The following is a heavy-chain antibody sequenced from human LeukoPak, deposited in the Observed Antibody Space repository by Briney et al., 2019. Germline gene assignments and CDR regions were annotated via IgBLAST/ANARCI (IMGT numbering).Heavy chain of an antibody. Sequence: TSVKVSCKASGGTFSSYAISWVRQAPGQGLEWMGGIIPIFGIANYAQKFQGRVTITTDESTSTAYMELSSLRSEDTAVYYCARKVATVTTPWFDPWGQGTLVTVSS. CDR1: GGTFSSYA. D-gene: IGHD4-11*01. CDR3: ARKVATVTTPWFDP. J-gene: IGHJ5*02. V-gene: IGHV1-69*05. CDR2: IIPIFGIA.